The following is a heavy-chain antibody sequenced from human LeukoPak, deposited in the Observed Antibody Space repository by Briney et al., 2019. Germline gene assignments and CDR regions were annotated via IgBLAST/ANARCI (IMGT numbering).Heavy chain of an antibody. CDR2: IIPIFGTA. V-gene: IGHV1-69*13. Sequence: GASVKVSCKASGGTFSSYAISWVRQALGQGLEWMGGIIPIFGTANYAQKFQGRVTITADESTSTAYMELSSLRSEDTAVYYCARGCCSSTSCYGYYSYYYYMDVWGKGTTVTVSS. CDR1: GGTFSSYA. J-gene: IGHJ6*03. CDR3: ARGCCSSTSCYGYYSYYYYMDV. D-gene: IGHD2-2*01.